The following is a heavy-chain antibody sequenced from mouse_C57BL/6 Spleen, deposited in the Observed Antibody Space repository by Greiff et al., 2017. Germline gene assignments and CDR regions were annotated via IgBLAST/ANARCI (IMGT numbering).Heavy chain of an antibody. V-gene: IGHV1-55*01. CDR2: IYPGSGST. D-gene: IGHD2-4*01. Sequence: VKLQQPGAELVKPGASVKMSCKASGYTFTSYWITWVKQRPGQGLEWIGDIYPGSGSTNYNEKFKGKATLTVDTSSSTAYMQLSSLTSEDSAVYYCARSYDYDDWGQGTTLTVSS. CDR3: ARSYDYDD. CDR1: GYTFTSYW. J-gene: IGHJ2*01.